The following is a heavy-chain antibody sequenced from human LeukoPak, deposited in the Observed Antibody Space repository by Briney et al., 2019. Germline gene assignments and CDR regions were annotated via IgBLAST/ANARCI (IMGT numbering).Heavy chain of an antibody. Sequence: ASVKVSCKASGYTFTSYGISWVRQAPGQGLEWMGWICAYNGNTNYAQKLQGRVTMTTDTSTSTAYMELRSLRSDDTAVYYCARDRPRYSEILTGYFNLFDYWGQGTLVTVSS. D-gene: IGHD3-9*01. J-gene: IGHJ4*02. CDR1: GYTFTSYG. CDR2: ICAYNGNT. CDR3: ARDRPRYSEILTGYFNLFDY. V-gene: IGHV1-18*01.